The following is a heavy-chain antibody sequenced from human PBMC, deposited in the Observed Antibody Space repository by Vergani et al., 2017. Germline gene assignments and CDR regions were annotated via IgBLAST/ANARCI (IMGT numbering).Heavy chain of an antibody. CDR1: GFTFDDYA. CDR2: ISWNSGST. J-gene: IGHJ4*02. D-gene: IGHD6-19*01. Sequence: EVQLVESGGGLVQPGRSLRLSCAASGFTFDDYAMHWVRQAPGKGLEWVSGISWNSGSTGYADSVKGRFTISRDNAKNSLYLQMNSLRAADTALYYCAKDIRSAVAGQIDYWGQGTLVTVSS. CDR3: AKDIRSAVAGQIDY. V-gene: IGHV3-9*01.